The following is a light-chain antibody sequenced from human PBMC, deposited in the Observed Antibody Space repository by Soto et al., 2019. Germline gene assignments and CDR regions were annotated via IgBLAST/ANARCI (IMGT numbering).Light chain of an antibody. CDR2: AAS. Sequence: EIVLTQSPGTLSLSPGERATLSCRASQSVSNYLAWYQQKPGQAPRLLIYAASNRATGIPARFSGSGSGTDFILTISSLEPEDFEVYYCQQRSNWPFTFGPGTTVDIK. J-gene: IGKJ3*01. V-gene: IGKV3-11*01. CDR1: QSVSNY. CDR3: QQRSNWPFT.